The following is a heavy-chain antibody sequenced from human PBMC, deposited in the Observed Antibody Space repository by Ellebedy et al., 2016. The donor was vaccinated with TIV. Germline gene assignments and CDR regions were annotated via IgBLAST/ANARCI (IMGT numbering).Heavy chain of an antibody. Sequence: GGSLRLSCAASGFTFSSYWMHWVRQAPGKGLVWVSRINSDGSSTHYADSVKGRFTISRDNAKNTLYLQMNSLRAEDTAVYYCARVAGTTPVFHYWGQGTLVTVSS. CDR1: GFTFSSYW. J-gene: IGHJ4*02. CDR3: ARVAGTTPVFHY. D-gene: IGHD1-7*01. CDR2: INSDGSST. V-gene: IGHV3-74*01.